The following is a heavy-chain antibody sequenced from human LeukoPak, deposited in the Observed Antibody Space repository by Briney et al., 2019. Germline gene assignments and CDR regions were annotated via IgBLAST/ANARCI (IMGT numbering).Heavy chain of an antibody. CDR3: ARNYYYDSSGPWTKTRPGAFDI. Sequence: GGSLRLSCAASGFTFIDYYMSWIRQAPGKGLEWVSYISSSGSTIYYADSVKGRFTISRDNAKNSLYLQMNSLRAEDTAVYYCARNYYYDSSGPWTKTRPGAFDIWGQGTMVTVSS. V-gene: IGHV3-11*04. J-gene: IGHJ3*02. CDR2: ISSSGSTI. D-gene: IGHD3-22*01. CDR1: GFTFIDYY.